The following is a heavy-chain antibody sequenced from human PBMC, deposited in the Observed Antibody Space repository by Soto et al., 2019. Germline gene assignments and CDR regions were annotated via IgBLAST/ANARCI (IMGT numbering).Heavy chain of an antibody. V-gene: IGHV3-33*01. D-gene: IGHD6-6*01. J-gene: IGHJ3*02. Sequence: HPGGSLRLSCAASGFTFSSYGMHWVRQAPGKGLEWVAVIWYDGSNKYYADSVKGRFTISRDNSKNTLYLQMNSLRAEDTAVYYCARGIEYSSSPPNDAFDIWGQGTMVTVSS. CDR1: GFTFSSYG. CDR3: ARGIEYSSSPPNDAFDI. CDR2: IWYDGSNK.